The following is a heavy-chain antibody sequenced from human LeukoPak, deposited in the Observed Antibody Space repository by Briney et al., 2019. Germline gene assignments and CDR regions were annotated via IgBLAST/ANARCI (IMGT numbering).Heavy chain of an antibody. V-gene: IGHV3-30*04. D-gene: IGHD2-2*01. CDR3: ARVGDIVVVPAEDY. CDR1: GFTFSSYA. J-gene: IGHJ4*02. Sequence: PGGSLRLSCAASGFTFSSYAMHWVRQAPGKGLEWVAVISYDGSNKYYADSVKGRFTISRDNSKNTLYLQMNSLRAEDTAVYYCARVGDIVVVPAEDYWGQGTLVTVSS. CDR2: ISYDGSNK.